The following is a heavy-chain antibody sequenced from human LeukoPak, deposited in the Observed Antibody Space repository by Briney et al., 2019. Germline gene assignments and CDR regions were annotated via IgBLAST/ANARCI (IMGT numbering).Heavy chain of an antibody. CDR3: ARVRRRLGYGSGSILDY. CDR2: IYHSGST. Sequence: TSETLSLTCAVSGGSISSSSYYWGWIRQPPGKGLEWIGEIYHSGSTNYNPSLKSRVTISVDKSKNQFSLKLSSVTAADTAVYYCARVRRRLGYGSGSILDYWGQGTLVTVSS. D-gene: IGHD3-10*01. CDR1: GGSISSSSYY. V-gene: IGHV4-39*07. J-gene: IGHJ4*02.